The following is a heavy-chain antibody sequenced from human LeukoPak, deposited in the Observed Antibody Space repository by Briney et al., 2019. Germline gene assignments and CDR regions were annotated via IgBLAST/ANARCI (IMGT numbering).Heavy chain of an antibody. CDR2: IYYSGST. V-gene: IGHV4-39*01. Sequence: PSETLSLTCTVSDGSISSSSYFWGWIRQPPGKGLEWIGTIYYSGSTYYNPSLKSRVIISVDASKNQFSLKLSSVTAADTAVYYCAVAGVRYYDSSGLYAFDFWGQGTMVTVSS. CDR1: DGSISSSSYF. J-gene: IGHJ3*01. CDR3: AVAGVRYYDSSGLYAFDF. D-gene: IGHD3-22*01.